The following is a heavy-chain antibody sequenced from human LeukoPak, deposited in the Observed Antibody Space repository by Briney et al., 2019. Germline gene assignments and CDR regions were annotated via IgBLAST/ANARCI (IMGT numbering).Heavy chain of an antibody. Sequence: ASVKVSCKASGYTFTSYDINWVRQAPGQGLEWMGWMNPSSGNTGYAQKFQGRVTMTRNTSISTAYMELSSLRSEDTAVYYCVRVRYYYGSGSPDYWGKGTLVTVSS. D-gene: IGHD3-10*01. V-gene: IGHV1-8*01. CDR1: GYTFTSYD. CDR3: VRVRYYYGSGSPDY. J-gene: IGHJ4*02. CDR2: MNPSSGNT.